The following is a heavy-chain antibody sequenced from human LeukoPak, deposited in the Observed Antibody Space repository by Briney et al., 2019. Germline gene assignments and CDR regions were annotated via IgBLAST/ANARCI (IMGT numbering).Heavy chain of an antibody. V-gene: IGHV1-2*02. CDR1: GSTFTGAY. J-gene: IGHJ4*02. D-gene: IGHD3-9*01. CDR2: TNPNSGET. Sequence: ASVKVSCKTSGSTFTGAYMHWVRQAPGQGLEWMGWTNPNSGETKFAQKFQGRVTMTRDTSISTVYMDLGGLRSDDTAVYYCARVLFNSGYDYWGQGSLVTVSS. CDR3: ARVLFNSGYDY.